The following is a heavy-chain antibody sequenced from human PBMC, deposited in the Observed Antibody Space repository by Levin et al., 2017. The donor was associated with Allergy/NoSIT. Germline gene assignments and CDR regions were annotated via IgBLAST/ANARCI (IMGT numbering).Heavy chain of an antibody. J-gene: IGHJ4*02. D-gene: IGHD3-22*01. CDR2: IWYDGSNK. V-gene: IGHV3-33*01. CDR1: GFTFSSYG. Sequence: HAGGSLRLSCAASGFTFSSYGMHWVRQAPGKGLEWVAVIWYDGSNKYYADSVKGRFTISRDNSKNTLYLQMNSLRAEDTAVYYCAREYYDSSGPFDYWGQGTLVTVSS. CDR3: AREYYDSSGPFDY.